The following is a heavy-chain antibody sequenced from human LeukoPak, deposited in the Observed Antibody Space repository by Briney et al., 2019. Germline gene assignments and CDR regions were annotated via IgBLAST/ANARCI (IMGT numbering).Heavy chain of an antibody. CDR2: IYPGDSDA. D-gene: IGHD6-6*01. Sequence: GESLKISCKGSGYSFTRYCIACLRQMPRENLEWMGIIYPGDSDAKYSLSFQGQVFISADKSITTAFLQWNSLKASDTAMYYCARRVVYSRSFDYGGQGTLVIVSA. J-gene: IGHJ4*02. CDR1: GYSFTRYC. V-gene: IGHV5-51*01. CDR3: ARRVVYSRSFDY.